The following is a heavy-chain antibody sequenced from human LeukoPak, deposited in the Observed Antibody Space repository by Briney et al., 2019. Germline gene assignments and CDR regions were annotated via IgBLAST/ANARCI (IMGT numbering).Heavy chain of an antibody. CDR2: ISGSGSTT. Sequence: HTGGSPRLSCEASRLTFNSLTFASYALSWVRQAPGKGLEWVSGISGSGSTTYYADSVKGRFTISRDNSEITLYLQMNTLRAEDTAIYYCANYPRSMAARPVYWGQGTLVTVSS. D-gene: IGHD6-6*01. J-gene: IGHJ4*02. CDR3: ANYPRSMAARPVY. V-gene: IGHV3-23*01. CDR1: RLTFNSLTFASYA.